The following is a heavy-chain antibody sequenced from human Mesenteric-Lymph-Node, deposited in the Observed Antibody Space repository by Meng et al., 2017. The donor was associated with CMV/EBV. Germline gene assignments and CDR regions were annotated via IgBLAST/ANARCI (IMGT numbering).Heavy chain of an antibody. D-gene: IGHD5-18*01. Sequence: SVKVSCKASGGTFSSYAISWVRQAPGQGLEWMGGIIPIFGTANYAQKFQGRVTITTDESTSTAYMELSSLRSEDTAVYYCARRLTDSYGFYYYTMDVWGQGTTVTVSS. CDR1: GGTFSSYA. CDR2: IIPIFGTA. CDR3: ARRLTDSYGFYYYTMDV. J-gene: IGHJ6*02. V-gene: IGHV1-69*05.